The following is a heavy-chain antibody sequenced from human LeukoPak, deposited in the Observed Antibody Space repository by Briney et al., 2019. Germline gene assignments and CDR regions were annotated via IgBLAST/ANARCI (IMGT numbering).Heavy chain of an antibody. CDR3: AVDSSGYLGAFDI. CDR2: IYYGGSN. D-gene: IGHD3-22*01. V-gene: IGHV4-31*02. J-gene: IGHJ3*02. Sequence: PSGTLSLSCTVSGGSISGGGYYWSWIRQHPGKGLEWIGYIYYGGSNYYNPSLKSRVTISVDTSKNQFSLKLSSVTAADTAVYYCAVDSSGYLGAFDIWGQGTMVTVSS. CDR1: GGSISGGGYY.